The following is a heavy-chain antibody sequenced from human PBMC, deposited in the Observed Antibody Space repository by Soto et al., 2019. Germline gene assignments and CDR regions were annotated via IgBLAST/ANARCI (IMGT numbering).Heavy chain of an antibody. Sequence: ASVKVSCKASGYPFTSYYMHWVRQAPGQGLEWMGIIDPSGGGTSYAQKFQGRLTMTRDTSTSTVYMELSSLRSEDTAVYYCARDRVDCSGGNCWRSVEDTWG. D-gene: IGHD2-15*01. J-gene: IGHJ5*01. CDR1: GYPFTSYY. CDR3: ARDRVDCSGGNCWRSVEDT. V-gene: IGHV1-46*01. CDR2: IDPSGGGT.